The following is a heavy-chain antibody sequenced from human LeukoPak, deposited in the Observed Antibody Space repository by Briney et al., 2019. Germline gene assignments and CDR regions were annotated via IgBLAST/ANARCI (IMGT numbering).Heavy chain of an antibody. J-gene: IGHJ6*03. Sequence: SVKVSCKASGGTFSSYAISWVRQAPGQGLEWMGRIIPIFGTANYAQKFQGRVTITTDESTSTAYMELSSLRSEDTAVYYCAGDKMTTVTKPHYYYYYYMDVWGKGTTVTVSS. CDR2: IIPIFGTA. CDR3: AGDKMTTVTKPHYYYYYYMDV. CDR1: GGTFSSYA. D-gene: IGHD4-17*01. V-gene: IGHV1-69*05.